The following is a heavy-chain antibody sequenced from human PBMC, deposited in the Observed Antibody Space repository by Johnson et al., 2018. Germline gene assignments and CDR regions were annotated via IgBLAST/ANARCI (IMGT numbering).Heavy chain of an antibody. CDR3: AKSPPSTLTAFDI. V-gene: IGHV4-34*01. CDR2: INHRGST. J-gene: IGHJ3*02. Sequence: QVQLQQWGAGLLKPSETLSLTCAVYGGSFSGYYWSWIRQPPGKGLEWIGEINHRGSTNYNPSLKSRVTISVNTSKNQFSRKLSSVTATATAVYYGAKSPPSTLTAFDIWGQGTMVTVSS. D-gene: IGHD2-15*01. CDR1: GGSFSGYY.